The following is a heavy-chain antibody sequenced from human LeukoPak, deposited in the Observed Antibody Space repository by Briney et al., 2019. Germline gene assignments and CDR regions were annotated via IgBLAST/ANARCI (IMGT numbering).Heavy chain of an antibody. CDR2: IYYSGST. J-gene: IGHJ6*02. Sequence: SKTLSLTCTVSGGSISSYYWSWIRQPPGKGLEWIGYIYYSGSTNYNPSLKSRVTISVDTSKNQFSLKLSSVTAADTAVYYCARLLNTVEYGYYYYYGMDVWGQGTTVTVSS. CDR1: GGSISSYY. D-gene: IGHD2-8*02. CDR3: ARLLNTVEYGYYYYYGMDV. V-gene: IGHV4-59*08.